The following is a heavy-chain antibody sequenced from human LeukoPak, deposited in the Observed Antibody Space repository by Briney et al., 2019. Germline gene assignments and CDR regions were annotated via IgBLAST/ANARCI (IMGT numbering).Heavy chain of an antibody. CDR2: IYYSGST. CDR3: ARLGITGTQGDY. V-gene: IGHV4-59*08. CDR1: GGSISSYY. D-gene: IGHD1-20*01. Sequence: PSETLSLTCTVSGGSISSYYWSWIRQPPGKGLEWIGYIYYSGSTNYNPSLKSRVTISVDTSKNQFSLKLSSVTAADTAVYYCARLGITGTQGDYWGQGTLVTVSS. J-gene: IGHJ4*02.